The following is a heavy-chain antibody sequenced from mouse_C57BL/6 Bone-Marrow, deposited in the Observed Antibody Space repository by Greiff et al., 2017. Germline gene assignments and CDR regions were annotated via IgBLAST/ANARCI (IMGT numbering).Heavy chain of an antibody. J-gene: IGHJ4*01. V-gene: IGHV2-9-1*01. CDR1: GFSLTSYA. CDR3: ARRGDYYSNCYAMDY. Sequence: VQVVESGPGLVAPSQSLSITCTVSGFSLTSYAISCVRQPPGKGLEWLGVIWTGGGTNYNSALKSRLSISKDNSKSQVFLKMNSLQTDDTARYYCARRGDYYSNCYAMDYWGQGTSVTVSS. CDR2: IWTGGGT. D-gene: IGHD2-5*01.